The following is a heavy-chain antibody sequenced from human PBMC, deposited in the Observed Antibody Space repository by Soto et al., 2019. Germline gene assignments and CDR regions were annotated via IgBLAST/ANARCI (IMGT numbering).Heavy chain of an antibody. V-gene: IGHV3-53*01. CDR2: IYRGGTI. D-gene: IGHD2-15*01. J-gene: IGHJ2*01. Sequence: EVRLVESGGGLIQPGGSLTVSCAASGFSVSDNYMSWVRQPPGKGLEWVSVIYRGGTIFYADSVKGRFIISRDSSKNTKYPQINHLRGEDTATYYCARVSCSGGGCYPDWYFDLWGRGTLVTVSS. CDR1: GFSVSDNY. CDR3: ARVSCSGGGCYPDWYFDL.